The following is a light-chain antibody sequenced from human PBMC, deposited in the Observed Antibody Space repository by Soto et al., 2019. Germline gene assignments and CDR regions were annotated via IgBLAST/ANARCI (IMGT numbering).Light chain of an antibody. CDR1: TGPVTNGHF. CDR2: DTD. V-gene: IGLV7-46*01. Sequence: QGVVTQEPSLTVSPGGTVTLTCGSSTGPVTNGHFPYWFQQKPGQAPRPLIYDTDNKHSWTPARFSGSLLGDKAALTLSGAQPEDEADYYCLLSYTGRLYVFGPGTKVTVL. CDR3: LLSYTGRLYV. J-gene: IGLJ1*01.